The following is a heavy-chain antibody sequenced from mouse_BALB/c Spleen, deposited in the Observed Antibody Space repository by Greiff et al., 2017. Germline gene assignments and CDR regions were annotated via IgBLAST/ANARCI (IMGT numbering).Heavy chain of an antibody. D-gene: IGHD4-1*01. CDR1: GFTFSSFG. V-gene: IGHV5-17*02. CDR2: ISSSSSTI. Sequence: EVMLVESGGGLVQPGGSRKLSCAASGFTFSSFGMHWVRQAPEKGLEWVAYISSSSSTIYYADTVKGRFTISRDNPKNTLFLQMTSLRSEDTAMYYCAIKLGFDYWGQGTTLTVSS. J-gene: IGHJ2*01. CDR3: AIKLGFDY.